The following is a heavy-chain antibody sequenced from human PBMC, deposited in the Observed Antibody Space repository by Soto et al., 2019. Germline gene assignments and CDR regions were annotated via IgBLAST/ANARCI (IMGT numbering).Heavy chain of an antibody. CDR2: INGGAGTT. V-gene: IGHV3-23*01. J-gene: IGHJ4*02. CDR3: ANAGLDGSNWNYGALYDY. Sequence: LRLSCAASGFTFSSYAMSWVRQAPGKGLEWVSAINGGAGTTYYADSVKGRFTISRDNSKNMLYLRLDSLRAEDTAIYYRANAGLDGSNWNYGALYDYWGQGTLVTVSS. D-gene: IGHD1-7*01. CDR1: GFTFSSYA.